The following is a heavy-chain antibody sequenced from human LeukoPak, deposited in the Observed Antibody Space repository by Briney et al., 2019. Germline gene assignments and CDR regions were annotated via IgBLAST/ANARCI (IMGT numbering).Heavy chain of an antibody. J-gene: IGHJ4*02. V-gene: IGHV3-7*01. Sequence: PSETLSLTCTVSGGSISSSSSYWGWIRQPPGKGLEWVANIKFDGSTTYYVDSVKGRFTISRDNTQNSLFLQMESLRVEDTSIYYCVRLDRSRDYKHYFAYWGQGTLVTVSS. CDR1: GGSISSSSSY. CDR3: VRLDRSRDYKHYFAY. D-gene: IGHD6-13*01. CDR2: IKFDGSTT.